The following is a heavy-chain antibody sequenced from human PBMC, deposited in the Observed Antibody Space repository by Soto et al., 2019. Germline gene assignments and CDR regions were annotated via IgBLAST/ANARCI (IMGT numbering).Heavy chain of an antibody. CDR2: ISSTANII. CDR3: ARRTVGYSVFFFDN. J-gene: IGHJ4*02. Sequence: VQLVESGGGLVKPGGSLRLSCKVSGFTFSDYYMTWMRQAPGKGLEWVSYISSTANIINYADSVKGRFTISRDNAKNSLFLQMHSLRAEDTAVYYCARRTVGYSVFFFDNWGQGTLVTVSS. V-gene: IGHV3-11*01. D-gene: IGHD3-10*02. CDR1: GFTFSDYY.